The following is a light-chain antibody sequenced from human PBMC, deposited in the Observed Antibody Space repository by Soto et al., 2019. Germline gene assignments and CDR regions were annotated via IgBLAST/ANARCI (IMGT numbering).Light chain of an antibody. CDR3: QKYNSAPWT. J-gene: IGKJ1*01. CDR1: QGISSW. CDR2: VAS. Sequence: PSSLSASVGDRVTITCRASQGISSWLAWYQQQPGKVPKLLIYVASTLQSGVPSRFSGSGSGTDFTLTISSLQPEDVATYYCQKYNSAPWTFGQGTKVEIK. V-gene: IGKV1-27*01.